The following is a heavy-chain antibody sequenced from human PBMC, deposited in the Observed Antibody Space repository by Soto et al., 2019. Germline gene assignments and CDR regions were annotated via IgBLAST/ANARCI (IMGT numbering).Heavy chain of an antibody. J-gene: IGHJ6*03. CDR3: AKGGEDIVVVPAAPTQSRYYYYMDV. V-gene: IGHV3-23*01. Sequence: GGSLRLSCAASGFTFSSYAMSWVRQAPGKGLEWVSAISGSGGSTYYADSVKGRFTISRDNSKNTLYLQMNSLRAEDTAVYYCAKGGEDIVVVPAAPTQSRYYYYMDVWGKGTTVTVS. CDR1: GFTFSSYA. D-gene: IGHD2-2*01. CDR2: ISGSGGST.